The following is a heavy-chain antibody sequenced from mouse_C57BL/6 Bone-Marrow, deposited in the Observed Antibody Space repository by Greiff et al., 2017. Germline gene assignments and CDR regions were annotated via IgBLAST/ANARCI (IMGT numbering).Heavy chain of an antibody. J-gene: IGHJ2*01. V-gene: IGHV1-22*01. CDR1: GYTFTDYN. CDR3: ARGDLGTVDY. D-gene: IGHD3-3*01. CDR2: INPNNGGT. Sequence: VQLKQSGPELVKPGASVKMSCKASGYTFTDYNMHWVKQSHGKSLEWIGYINPNNGGTSYNQKFKGKATLTVNKSSSTAYMELRSLTSEESAVYYCARGDLGTVDYWGQGTTLTVSS.